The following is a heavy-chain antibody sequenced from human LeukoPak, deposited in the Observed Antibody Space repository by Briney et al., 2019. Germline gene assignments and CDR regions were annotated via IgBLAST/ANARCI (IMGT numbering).Heavy chain of an antibody. CDR2: IYPGDSDT. Sequence: GESLKISCKGSGYSFTNYWIGWVRQMPGKGLEWMGIIYPGDSDTRYSPSFQGQVTISADKSISTAYLQWSSLKASDTAMYYCARSQVDFWSGLSANWFDPWGQGTLVTVSS. CDR3: ARSQVDFWSGLSANWFDP. V-gene: IGHV5-51*01. D-gene: IGHD3-3*01. CDR1: GYSFTNYW. J-gene: IGHJ5*02.